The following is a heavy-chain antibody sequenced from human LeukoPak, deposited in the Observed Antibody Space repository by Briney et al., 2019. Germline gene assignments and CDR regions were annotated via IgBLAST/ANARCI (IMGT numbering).Heavy chain of an antibody. CDR2: ISSSSSYI. CDR1: GFTFSSYS. CDR3: ARGAGSSWSLGYYFDY. V-gene: IGHV3-21*01. Sequence: GGSLRLSCAASGFTFSSYSMNCVRQAPGKGLEWVSSISSSSSYIYYADSVKGRFTISRDNAKNSLYLQMNSLRAEDTAVYYCARGAGSSWSLGYYFDYWGQGTLVTVSS. J-gene: IGHJ4*02. D-gene: IGHD6-13*01.